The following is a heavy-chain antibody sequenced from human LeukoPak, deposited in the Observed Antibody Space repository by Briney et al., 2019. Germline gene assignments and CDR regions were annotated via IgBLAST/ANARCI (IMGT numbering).Heavy chain of an antibody. Sequence: SETLSLTCAVYGGSFNGYYWSWIRQPPGKGLEWIGEINHSGSTNYNPSLKSRVTISVDTSKNQFSLKLSSVTAADTAVYYCARGSDYDILTGYYPLRYWGQATLVTVSS. J-gene: IGHJ4*02. V-gene: IGHV4-34*01. CDR3: ARGSDYDILTGYYPLRY. CDR1: GGSFNGYY. D-gene: IGHD3-9*01. CDR2: INHSGST.